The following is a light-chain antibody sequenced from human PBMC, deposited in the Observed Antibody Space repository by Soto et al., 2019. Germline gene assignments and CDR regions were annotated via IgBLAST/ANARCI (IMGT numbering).Light chain of an antibody. J-gene: IGKJ1*01. Sequence: EMVMTQSPATLSVSPGERATLSCRASQSVSSNLAWYQQKPGQAPRLLIYDASNRATGIPARFSGSGSGTEFTLIISSLQSEDSAVYYCQQYNSWLWTFGQGTKVDI. CDR2: DAS. V-gene: IGKV3D-15*01. CDR1: QSVSSN. CDR3: QQYNSWLWT.